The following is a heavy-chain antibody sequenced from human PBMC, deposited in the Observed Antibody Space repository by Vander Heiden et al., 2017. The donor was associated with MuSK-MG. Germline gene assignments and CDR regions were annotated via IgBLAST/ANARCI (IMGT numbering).Heavy chain of an antibody. CDR2: IYYSGST. D-gene: IGHD6-13*01. Sequence: QLQLQESGPGLVKPSETLSLTCTVSGGSLSSSSYYWGWIRQPPGKGLEWIGSIYYSGSTYYNPSLKSRVTISVDTSKNQFSLKLSSVTAADTAVYYCARHSSSWYIDYWGQGTLVTVSS. J-gene: IGHJ4*02. CDR1: GGSLSSSSYY. CDR3: ARHSSSWYIDY. V-gene: IGHV4-39*01.